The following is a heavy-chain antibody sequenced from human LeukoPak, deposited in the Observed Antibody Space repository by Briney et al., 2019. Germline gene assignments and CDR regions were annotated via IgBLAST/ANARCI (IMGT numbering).Heavy chain of an antibody. CDR3: AKDINYGTRDY. J-gene: IGHJ4*02. D-gene: IGHD4-17*01. V-gene: IGHV3-23*01. CDR1: GFTFSTYA. CDR2: ISGSDRST. Sequence: GGSLRLSCAASGFTFSTYAMSWVRQAPGKGLEWVSGISGSDRSTYYADSVKGRFTISRDNSKNTLYLQMNSLRAEDTAVYYCAKDINYGTRDYWGQGTLVTVSS.